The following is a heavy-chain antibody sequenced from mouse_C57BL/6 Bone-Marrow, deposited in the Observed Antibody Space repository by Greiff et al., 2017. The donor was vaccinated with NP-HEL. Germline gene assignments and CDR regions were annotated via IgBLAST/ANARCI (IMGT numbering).Heavy chain of an antibody. CDR1: GFTFSSYA. CDR3: TRVDGYPDY. D-gene: IGHD2-3*01. CDR2: ICSGGDYI. V-gene: IGHV5-9-1*02. Sequence: EVQLVESGEGLVKPGGSLKLSCAASGFTFSSYAMSWVRQTPEQRLEWVAYICSGGDYIYYADTVKGRFTISRDNARNTLYLQMSSLKSEDTAMYYCTRVDGYPDYWGQGTTLTVSS. J-gene: IGHJ2*01.